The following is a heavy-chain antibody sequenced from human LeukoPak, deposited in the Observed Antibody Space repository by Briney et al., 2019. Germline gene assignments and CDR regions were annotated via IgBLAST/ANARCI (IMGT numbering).Heavy chain of an antibody. J-gene: IGHJ4*02. CDR1: GYSLSSGYY. D-gene: IGHD3-10*01. V-gene: IGHV4-38-2*02. CDR3: AGFTFFRGVITFDY. Sequence: SETLSLTCTVSGYSLSSGYYWGWIRPPPGKGLEWIGSVDHSGGTYYNPSLRSRVSISVDTSKNQFSLKLSSVTAADTAVYSCAGFTFFRGVITFDYWGQGTLVTVSS. CDR2: VDHSGGT.